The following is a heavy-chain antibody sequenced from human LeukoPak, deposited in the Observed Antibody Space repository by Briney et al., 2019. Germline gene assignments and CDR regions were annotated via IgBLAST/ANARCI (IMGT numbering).Heavy chain of an antibody. CDR1: GFTFSSYW. Sequence: QPGGSLRLSCAASGFTFSSYWMNWVRQAPGKGLEWVANIKQDGSEKYYVDSVKGRFTISRDNAKNSLYLQMNSLRAEDTALYYCAKDARAAPVRNDYVWGSYRYPPNWFDPWGQGTLVTVSS. J-gene: IGHJ5*02. V-gene: IGHV3-7*03. CDR3: AKDARAAPVRNDYVWGSYRYPPNWFDP. CDR2: IKQDGSEK. D-gene: IGHD3-16*02.